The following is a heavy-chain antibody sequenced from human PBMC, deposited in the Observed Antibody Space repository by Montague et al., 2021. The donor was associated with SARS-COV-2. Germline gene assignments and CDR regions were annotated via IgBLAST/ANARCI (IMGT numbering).Heavy chain of an antibody. CDR3: ARRRIKDILLVLPAPHLDV. CDR1: DFTFSDYS. CDR2: ITGSGPTT. V-gene: IGHV3-23*01. Sequence: SLRLSCAASDFTFSDYSMTWVRQAPGKGLEWVSFITGSGPTTYYPDSVKGRFTISRDNSRSTLYLQMNSLRVEDTAVYYCARRRIKDILLVLPAPHLDVWGEGTTVTVSS. D-gene: IGHD2-21*02. J-gene: IGHJ6*04.